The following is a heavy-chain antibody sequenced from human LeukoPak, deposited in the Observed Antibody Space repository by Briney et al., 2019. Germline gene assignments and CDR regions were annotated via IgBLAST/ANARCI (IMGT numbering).Heavy chain of an antibody. Sequence: GGSLRLSCAASGFTFSNYGMHWVRQAPGKGLEWVSSLSTGGGTAFYADSVKGRFTISRDNSKSTLYLQMNSLRVEDTAVYYCVKGTSWINPYFYMDVWGKGTTVIVSS. CDR1: GFTFSNYG. CDR3: VKGTSWINPYFYMDV. CDR2: LSTGGGTA. V-gene: IGHV3-23*01. J-gene: IGHJ6*03. D-gene: IGHD2-2*01.